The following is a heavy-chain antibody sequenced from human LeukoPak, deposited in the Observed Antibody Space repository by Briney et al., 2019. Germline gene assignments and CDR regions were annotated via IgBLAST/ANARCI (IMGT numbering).Heavy chain of an antibody. J-gene: IGHJ4*02. CDR3: ARDGVAYFDY. CDR1: GFTLSSYR. CDR2: ISSSSSYI. D-gene: IGHD3-3*01. V-gene: IGHV3-21*01. Sequence: GGSLRLSCAAPGFTLSSYRMNWVREPPGKGLEWVSSISSSSSYIYYADSVKGRFTISRDNAKNSLYLQMTSLRAEDTAVYYCARDGVAYFDYWGQGTLVTVSS.